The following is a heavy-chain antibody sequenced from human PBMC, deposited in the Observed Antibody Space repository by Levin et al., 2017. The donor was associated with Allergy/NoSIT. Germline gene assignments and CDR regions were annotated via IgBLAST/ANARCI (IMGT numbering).Heavy chain of an antibody. CDR2: IIPIFGTA. Sequence: SVKVSCKASGGTFSSYAISWVRQAPGQGLEWMGGIIPIFGTANYAQKFQGRVTITADKSTSTAYMELSSLRSEDTAVYYCARDTPIEVAGNYYYYGMDVWGQGTTVTVSS. CDR3: ARDTPIEVAGNYYYYGMDV. J-gene: IGHJ6*02. V-gene: IGHV1-69*06. D-gene: IGHD6-19*01. CDR1: GGTFSSYA.